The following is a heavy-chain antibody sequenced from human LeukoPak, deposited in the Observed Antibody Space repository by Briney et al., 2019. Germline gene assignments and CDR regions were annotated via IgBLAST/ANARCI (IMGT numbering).Heavy chain of an antibody. CDR1: GGTFSTYA. Sequence: SVKDSCKASGGTFSTYAISCVRQAPGQKLEWMVGTIPIFGTSNYSQKCQGRITIAADKSTSTAYMELSSLRDEATAVYDCASAVEMARTVDYWGQGTLVTVSS. J-gene: IGHJ4*02. CDR3: ASAVEMARTVDY. CDR2: TIPIFGTS. V-gene: IGHV1-69*06. D-gene: IGHD5-24*01.